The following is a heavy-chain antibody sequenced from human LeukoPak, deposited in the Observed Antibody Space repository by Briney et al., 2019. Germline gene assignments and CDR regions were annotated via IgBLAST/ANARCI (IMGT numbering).Heavy chain of an antibody. V-gene: IGHV3-64*02. J-gene: IGHJ4*02. CDR1: GFTFNSYA. CDR3: AKGSDYGLADYFDY. CDR2: ISNNGGST. D-gene: IGHD4/OR15-4a*01. Sequence: GGSLRLSCVASGFTFNSYAMHWVRQAPGKGLEYVSGISNNGGSTYYAVSVKGRFTISRDNSKNTLYLQMGSLRTEDMAVYYCAKGSDYGLADYFDYWGQGTLVTVSS.